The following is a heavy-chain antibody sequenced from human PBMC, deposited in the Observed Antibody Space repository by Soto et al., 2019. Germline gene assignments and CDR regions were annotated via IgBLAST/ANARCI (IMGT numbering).Heavy chain of an antibody. Sequence: PSETPSLTCTVSGDSISSGGYYWSWIRQHPGKGLEWIGYIYDNGGAYYSPSLRGRVVISLDRSENQFSLRLSSLTAADTAVYYCARGPGSLMSWALDYWGQGTLVTVSS. CDR1: GDSISSGGYY. D-gene: IGHD2-15*01. CDR3: ARGPGSLMSWALDY. V-gene: IGHV4-31*03. CDR2: IYDNGGA. J-gene: IGHJ4*02.